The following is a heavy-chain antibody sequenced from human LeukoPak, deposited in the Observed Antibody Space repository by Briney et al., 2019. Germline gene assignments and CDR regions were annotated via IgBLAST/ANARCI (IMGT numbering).Heavy chain of an antibody. V-gene: IGHV1-69*13. CDR2: IIPIFGTA. J-gene: IGHJ4*02. D-gene: IGHD5-24*01. Sequence: SVKVSCKASGGTFSSYAISWVRQAPGQGLEWVGGIIPIFGTANYAQKFQGRVTITADESTSTAYMELSSLRSEDTAVYYCARDLEDGYNSIVAPQYYFDYWGQGTLVTVSS. CDR1: GGTFSSYA. CDR3: ARDLEDGYNSIVAPQYYFDY.